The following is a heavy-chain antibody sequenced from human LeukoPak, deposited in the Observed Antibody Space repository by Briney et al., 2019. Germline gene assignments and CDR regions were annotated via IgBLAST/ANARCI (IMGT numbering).Heavy chain of an antibody. J-gene: IGHJ4*02. CDR2: ISGSGGST. CDR1: GFTFSSYA. Sequence: GGSLRLSCAASGFTFSSYAMSWVRQAPGKGLEWVSAISGSGGSTYYADSVKGRFTISRDNSKNTLYLQMNSLRAEDTAVYYCATDHRNYDFWSGYYKGDYWGQGTLVTVSS. CDR3: ATDHRNYDFWSGYYKGDY. D-gene: IGHD3-3*01. V-gene: IGHV3-23*01.